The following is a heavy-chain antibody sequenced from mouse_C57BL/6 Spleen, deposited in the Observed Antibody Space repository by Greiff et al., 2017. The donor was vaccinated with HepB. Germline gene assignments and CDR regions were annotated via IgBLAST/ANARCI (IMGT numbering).Heavy chain of an antibody. V-gene: IGHV5-16*01. CDR3: AREIYYGNYSAMDY. J-gene: IGHJ4*01. CDR2: INYDGSST. CDR1: GFTFSDYY. D-gene: IGHD2-1*01. Sequence: DVKLVESEGGLVQPGSSMKLSCTASGFTFSDYYMAWVRQVPEKGLEWVANINYDGSSTYYLDSLKSRFIISRDNAKNILYLQMSSLKSEDTATYYCAREIYYGNYSAMDYWGQGTSVTVSS.